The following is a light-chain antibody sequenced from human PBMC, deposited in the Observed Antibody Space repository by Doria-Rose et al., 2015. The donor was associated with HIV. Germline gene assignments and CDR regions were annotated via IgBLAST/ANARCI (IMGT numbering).Light chain of an antibody. CDR1: QRFSSTY. V-gene: IGKV3-20*01. J-gene: IGKJ1*01. CDR2: DGS. Sequence: TQSPGTLSLSPGERATLSCRASQRFSSTYLAWYQQKPGQAPSLLIYDGSTRATGIPDRFSASGSGTDLTLTINRLEPEDCALYYCHQYGTSWTFGQGTKVEI. CDR3: HQYGTSWT.